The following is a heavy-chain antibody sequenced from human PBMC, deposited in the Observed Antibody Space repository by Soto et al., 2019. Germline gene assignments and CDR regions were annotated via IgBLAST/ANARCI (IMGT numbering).Heavy chain of an antibody. Sequence: GGSLRLSCAASGFTFSSYAMSWVRQAPGKGLEWVSAISGSGGSTYYADSVKGRFTISRDNSKNTLYLEMNSLRAEDTAVYYCARQCGYSSGWYWFDPWGQGTLVTVSS. J-gene: IGHJ5*02. D-gene: IGHD6-19*01. CDR3: ARQCGYSSGWYWFDP. V-gene: IGHV3-23*01. CDR2: ISGSGGST. CDR1: GFTFSSYA.